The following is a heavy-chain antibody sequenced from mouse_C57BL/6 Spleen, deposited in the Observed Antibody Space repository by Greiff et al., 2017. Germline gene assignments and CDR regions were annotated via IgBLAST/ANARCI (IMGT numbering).Heavy chain of an antibody. CDR3: ARWRFGYYGAMDY. CDR1: GYAFTNYL. J-gene: IGHJ4*01. CDR2: INPGRGGT. D-gene: IGHD2-3*01. Sequence: VQLQQSGAELVRPGTSVKVSCKASGYAFTNYLIEWVKQRPGQGLEWIGVINPGRGGTNYNEKFKGKATLTADKSSSTAYMQLSSLTSEDSAVYFCARWRFGYYGAMDYWGQGTSVTVSS. V-gene: IGHV1-54*01.